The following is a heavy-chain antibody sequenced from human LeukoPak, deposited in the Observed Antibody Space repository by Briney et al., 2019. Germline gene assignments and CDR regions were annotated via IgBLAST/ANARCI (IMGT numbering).Heavy chain of an antibody. CDR2: IYHSGST. V-gene: IGHV4-38-2*02. J-gene: IGHJ6*02. D-gene: IGHD3-22*01. CDR1: GYSISSGYY. CDR3: ARDWEYYDSSGYLPYYYGMDV. Sequence: SETLSLTCTVSGYSISSGYYWGWIRQPPGKGLEWIGSIYHSGSTYYNPSLKSRVTISVDTSMNQFSLKLSSVTAADTAVYYCARDWEYYDSSGYLPYYYGMDVWGQGTTVTVSS.